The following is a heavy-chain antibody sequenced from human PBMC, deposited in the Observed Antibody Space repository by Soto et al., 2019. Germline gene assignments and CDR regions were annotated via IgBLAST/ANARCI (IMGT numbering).Heavy chain of an antibody. CDR2: IYYSGST. Sequence: PSETLSLTCTVSGGSISSYYWSWIRQPPGKGLEWIGYIYYSGSTNYNPSLKSRITISVDTSKNQFSLKLSSVTAADTAVYYCASTPYYYDSSGYGKHFDYWGQGTLVTVSS. CDR1: GGSISSYY. J-gene: IGHJ4*02. D-gene: IGHD3-22*01. V-gene: IGHV4-59*01. CDR3: ASTPYYYDSSGYGKHFDY.